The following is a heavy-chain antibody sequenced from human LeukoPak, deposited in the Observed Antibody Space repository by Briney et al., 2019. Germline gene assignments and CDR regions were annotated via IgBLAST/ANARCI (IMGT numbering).Heavy chain of an antibody. V-gene: IGHV1-24*01. J-gene: IGHJ4*02. CDR1: GYTPTELS. CDR2: FDPEDGET. D-gene: IGHD3-9*01. Sequence: ASVKVSCKVSGYTPTELSMHWVRQAPGKGLEWMGGFDPEDGETIYAQKFQGRVTMTEDTSTDTAYMELSSLRSEDTAVYYCARGGDGDILAGLVFDYWGQGTLVTVSS. CDR3: ARGGDGDILAGLVFDY.